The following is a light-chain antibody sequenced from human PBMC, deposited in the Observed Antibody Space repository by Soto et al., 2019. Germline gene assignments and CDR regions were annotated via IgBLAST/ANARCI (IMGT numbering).Light chain of an antibody. Sequence: DIQMTQSPSSLSASVGDRVTITCRASQSISSYLNWYQQKPGKAPKLLIYAASSLQSGVPSRFSGSGSGTDFTLTISSLQPEEFATYYCQQSYSTFSITFGQVTRLEIK. V-gene: IGKV1-39*01. J-gene: IGKJ5*01. CDR3: QQSYSTFSIT. CDR1: QSISSY. CDR2: AAS.